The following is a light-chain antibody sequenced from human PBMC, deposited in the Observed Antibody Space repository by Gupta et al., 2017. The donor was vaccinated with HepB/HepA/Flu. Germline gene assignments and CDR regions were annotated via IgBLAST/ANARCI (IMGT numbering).Light chain of an antibody. CDR3: QAWDSRIGV. Sequence: SYELTQPPSVSVSPGQTATITCSGDKLGDKYVCWYQQKPGQSPVLVIHQNYKRPSGIPERFSGSNSGNTATLTISGTQDIDEADYYCQAWDSRIGVFGTGTKVTVL. J-gene: IGLJ1*01. CDR1: KLGDKY. V-gene: IGLV3-1*01. CDR2: QNY.